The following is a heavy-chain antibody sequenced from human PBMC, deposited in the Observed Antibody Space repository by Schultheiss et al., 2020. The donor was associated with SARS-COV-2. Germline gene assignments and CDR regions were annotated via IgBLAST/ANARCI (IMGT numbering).Heavy chain of an antibody. V-gene: IGHV4-39*07. Sequence: SETLSLTCTVSGGSVSSGSDHWSWIRQPPGKGLEWIGSIYHSGSTYYNPSLRTRLTISVDTSKNQFSLKLSSVTAADTAVYYCARGRDTAMDEINWFDPWGQGTLVTVSS. CDR3: ARGRDTAMDEINWFDP. CDR1: GGSVSSGSDH. J-gene: IGHJ5*02. D-gene: IGHD5-18*01. CDR2: IYHSGST.